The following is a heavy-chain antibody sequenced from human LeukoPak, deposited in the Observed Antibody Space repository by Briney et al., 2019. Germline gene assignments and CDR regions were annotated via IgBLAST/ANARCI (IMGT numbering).Heavy chain of an antibody. V-gene: IGHV1-2*02. CDR2: INPNSGGT. D-gene: IGHD2-15*01. J-gene: IGHJ4*02. CDR1: RYTFTGYY. CDR3: ARDTRYCSGGSCDGDY. Sequence: GASVKVSCKASRYTFTGYYMHWVRQAPGQGLEWMGWINPNSGGTNYAQKFQGRVTMTRDTSISTAYMELSRLRSDDTAVYYCARDTRYCSGGSCDGDYWGQGTLVTVSS.